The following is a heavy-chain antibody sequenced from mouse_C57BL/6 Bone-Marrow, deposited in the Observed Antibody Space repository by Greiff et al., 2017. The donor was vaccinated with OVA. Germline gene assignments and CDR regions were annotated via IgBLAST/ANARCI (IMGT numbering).Heavy chain of an antibody. CDR3: ARAPDGYYVYFDY. Sequence: QVQLQQPGAELVMPGASVKLSCKASGYTFTSYWMHWVKQRPGQGLEWIGEIDPSDSYTNYNQKFKGKSTLTVDKSSSTAYMQLSSLTSEDSAVYYGARAPDGYYVYFDYWGQGTTLTVSS. CDR1: GYTFTSYW. CDR2: IDPSDSYT. V-gene: IGHV1-69*01. J-gene: IGHJ2*01. D-gene: IGHD2-3*01.